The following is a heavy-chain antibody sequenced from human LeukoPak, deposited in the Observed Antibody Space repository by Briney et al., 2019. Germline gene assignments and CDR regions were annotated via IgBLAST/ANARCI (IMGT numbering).Heavy chain of an antibody. D-gene: IGHD4-17*01. J-gene: IGHJ4*02. V-gene: IGHV3-23*01. Sequence: GGSLRLSCAASGFTFSSYAMSWVRQAPGKGLEWVSAISGNGGSTYYAASVKGRFTISRDNSKNTLYLQMNSLRAEDTAVYYCAKEHRKDYGDYVDYWGQGTLVTVSS. CDR3: AKEHRKDYGDYVDY. CDR1: GFTFSSYA. CDR2: ISGNGGST.